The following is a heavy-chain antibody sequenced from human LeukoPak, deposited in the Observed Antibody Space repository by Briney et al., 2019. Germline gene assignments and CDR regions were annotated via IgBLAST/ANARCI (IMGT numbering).Heavy chain of an antibody. CDR3: ARTTSTHDYGDYGAFDI. CDR1: GGSISSGDYY. V-gene: IGHV4-30-4*01. Sequence: SETLSLTCTVSGGSISSGDYYWRWTRQPPGKGLEWIGYIYYSGSTYYNPSLKSRVTISVDTSKNQFSLKLSSVTAADTAVYYCARTTSTHDYGDYGAFDIWGQGTMVTVSS. J-gene: IGHJ3*02. CDR2: IYYSGST. D-gene: IGHD4-17*01.